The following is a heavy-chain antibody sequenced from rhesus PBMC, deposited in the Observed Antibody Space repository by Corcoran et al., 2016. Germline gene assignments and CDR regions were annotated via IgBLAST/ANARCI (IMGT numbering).Heavy chain of an antibody. D-gene: IGHD4-23*01. V-gene: IGHV3S5*01. CDR3: AKDRLYINYPYYFDY. J-gene: IGHJ4*01. CDR2: NNRGGDRT. Sequence: EVQLVETGGGLVQPGGSLKLSCAASGFTFSSYGMSWVRQAPGKGLEWVSDNNRGGDRTTHPDTVKGRFTISRDNAKNTLALQMSSLRAEDTAIYYCAKDRLYINYPYYFDYWGQGVLVTVSS. CDR1: GFTFSSYG.